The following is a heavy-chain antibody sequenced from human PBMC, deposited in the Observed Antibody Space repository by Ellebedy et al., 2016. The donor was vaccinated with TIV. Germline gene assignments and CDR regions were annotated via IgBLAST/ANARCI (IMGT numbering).Heavy chain of an antibody. V-gene: IGHV1-8*01. CDR2: MNPNSGNS. CDR1: GYTFTSFD. J-gene: IGHJ5*02. Sequence: AASVKVSCKSSGYTFTSFDINWVRQATGQGLEWMGWMNPNSGNSYYAQKFQGRLSMTRNTSIYPAYMELSSLRSEDTAVYYCARGGTTGDNNWSDPWGQGTLVTVSS. CDR3: ARGGTTGDNNWSDP. D-gene: IGHD1-14*01.